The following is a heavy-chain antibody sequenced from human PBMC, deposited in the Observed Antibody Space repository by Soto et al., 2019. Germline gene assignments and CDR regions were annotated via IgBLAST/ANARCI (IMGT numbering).Heavy chain of an antibody. V-gene: IGHV1-46*01. CDR3: ARDYYRFNSGYGFSMDV. CDR1: GYIFTSYY. D-gene: IGHD5-12*01. J-gene: IGHJ6*02. Sequence: ASVKVSCKASGYIFTSYYIHWVRQAPGQGLERMGWINPFDGSRMFAQSFKGRVTMTRDTSTSTVYMEVSSLRSEDTAVYYCARDYYRFNSGYGFSMDVWG. CDR2: INPFDGSR.